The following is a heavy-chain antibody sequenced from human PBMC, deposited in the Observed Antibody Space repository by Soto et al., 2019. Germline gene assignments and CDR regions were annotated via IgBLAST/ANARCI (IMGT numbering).Heavy chain of an antibody. D-gene: IGHD1-20*01. V-gene: IGHV3-49*03. CDR2: IRSKAYGGTT. CDR1: GFTFGDYA. Sequence: GGSLRLSCTASGFTFGDYAMSWFRQAPGKGLEWVGFIRSKAYGGTTEYAASVKGRFTISRDDSKSIAYLQMNSLKTEDTAVYYCTRDVPRYNWNDVSWFDPWGQGTLVTVSS. J-gene: IGHJ5*02. CDR3: TRDVPRYNWNDVSWFDP.